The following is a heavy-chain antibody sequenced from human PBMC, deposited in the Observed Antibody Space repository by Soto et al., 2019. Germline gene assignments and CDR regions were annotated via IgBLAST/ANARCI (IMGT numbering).Heavy chain of an antibody. Sequence: ASVKVSCKASGYTFTSYGISWVRQAPGQGLEWMGWINAGNGNTKYSQKFQGRVTITRDTSASTAYMELSSLRSEDTAVYYCARVGYCSSTSCYTGFDYWGQGTLVTVSS. D-gene: IGHD2-2*02. V-gene: IGHV1-3*01. J-gene: IGHJ4*02. CDR3: ARVGYCSSTSCYTGFDY. CDR2: INAGNGNT. CDR1: GYTFTSYG.